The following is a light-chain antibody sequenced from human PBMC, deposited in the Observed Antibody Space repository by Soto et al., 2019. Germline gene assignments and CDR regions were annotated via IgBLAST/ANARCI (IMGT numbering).Light chain of an antibody. V-gene: IGKV3-20*01. CDR2: GAS. CDR3: QQYGSSPQT. Sequence: EIVLTQSPGTLSLSPGERATLSCRASQSVSSSYLAWYQQKPGQAPRLLIYGASSRATGIPVRFSGSGSGXXXXXTISRLEPEDFAVYYGQQYGSSPQTFGQGTKVEIK. J-gene: IGKJ1*01. CDR1: QSVSSSY.